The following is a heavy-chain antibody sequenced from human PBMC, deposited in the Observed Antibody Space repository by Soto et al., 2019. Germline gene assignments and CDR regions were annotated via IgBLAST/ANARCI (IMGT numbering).Heavy chain of an antibody. V-gene: IGHV4-59*08. CDR2: IHYSGST. CDR1: GGSISSYY. CDR3: AGLNKAAGTDY. Sequence: SETLSLTCTVSGGSISSYYWTWIRQPPGKGLEWIGYIHYSGSTNYNPSLKSRVTISLDTSKNQFSLKLSSVTAADTAVYYCAGLNKAAGTDYWGQGTLVTVSS. J-gene: IGHJ4*02. D-gene: IGHD6-13*01.